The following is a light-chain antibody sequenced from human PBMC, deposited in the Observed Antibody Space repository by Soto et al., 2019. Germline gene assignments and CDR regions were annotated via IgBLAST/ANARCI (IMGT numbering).Light chain of an antibody. CDR1: SSNIGNNA. CDR3: AAWDDSLNAYV. Sequence: QSVLTQPPSVSDAPRQRVTISCSGSSSNIGNNAVNWYQQLPGEAPKLLIYYDDLLPSGVSDRFSGSKSGTSASLAISGLQSEDEADYYCAAWDDSLNAYVFGTGTKLTVL. J-gene: IGLJ1*01. CDR2: YDD. V-gene: IGLV1-36*01.